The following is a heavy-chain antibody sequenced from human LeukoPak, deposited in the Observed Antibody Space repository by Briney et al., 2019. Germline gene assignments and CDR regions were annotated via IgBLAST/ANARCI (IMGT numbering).Heavy chain of an antibody. D-gene: IGHD6-13*01. CDR1: GFSFRNYW. CDR3: ARAGTAGSVDY. Sequence: PGGSLRLSCAASGFSFRNYWMSWVRQAPGKGLEWEANINPDGSEKYYVDSVKGRFTISRDNAKNSLCLQMDGLRAEDTAVYYCARAGTAGSVDYWGQGTLVTVSS. V-gene: IGHV3-7*01. J-gene: IGHJ4*02. CDR2: INPDGSEK.